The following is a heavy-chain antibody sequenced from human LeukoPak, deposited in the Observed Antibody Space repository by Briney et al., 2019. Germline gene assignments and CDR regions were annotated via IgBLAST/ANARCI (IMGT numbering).Heavy chain of an antibody. Sequence: PSETLSLTCTVSGGSISTTVYYWGWIRQPPGKGLEWIGSLHYHGYTYYNPSLNSRVTISVDTSKNQFSLKLTSVTAADTAVYYCATLHSSGWPHAKSSWSQGTLVTVSS. CDR2: LHYHGYT. CDR3: ATLHSSGWPHAKSS. D-gene: IGHD6-25*01. J-gene: IGHJ5*02. V-gene: IGHV4-39*01. CDR1: GGSISTTVYY.